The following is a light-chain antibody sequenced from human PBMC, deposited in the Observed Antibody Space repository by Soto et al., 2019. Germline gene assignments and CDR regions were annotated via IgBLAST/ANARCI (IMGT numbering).Light chain of an antibody. V-gene: IGKV4-1*01. CDR1: QSVLYSSNNKNY. Sequence: DIVMTQSPDSLAVSLGERATINCKSSQSVLYSSNNKNYLAWYQQKPGQPPKLLIYWASTRESGVPDRFSGSGYGTDFTLTISSLQAEDVAVYYCQQYYSTPRLNFGGGTKVEIK. CDR2: WAS. CDR3: QQYYSTPRLN. J-gene: IGKJ4*01.